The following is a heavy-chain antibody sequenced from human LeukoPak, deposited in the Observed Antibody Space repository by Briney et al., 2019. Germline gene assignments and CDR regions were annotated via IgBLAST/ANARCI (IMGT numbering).Heavy chain of an antibody. CDR1: GFTFSSYA. CDR3: ARGNQNFDY. Sequence: PGGSLRLSCAASGFTFSSYAMSWVRQAPGKGLEWVSVIYSGGSTYYADSVKGRFTISRDNSKNTLYLQMNSLRAEDTAVYYCARGNQNFDYWGQGTLVTVSS. V-gene: IGHV3-66*01. J-gene: IGHJ4*02. D-gene: IGHD1-14*01. CDR2: IYSGGST.